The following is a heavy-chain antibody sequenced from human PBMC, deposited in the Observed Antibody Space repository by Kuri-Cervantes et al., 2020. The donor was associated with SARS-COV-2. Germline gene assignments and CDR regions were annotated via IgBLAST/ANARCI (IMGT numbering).Heavy chain of an antibody. Sequence: GGSLRLSCQGSGYSFSSYWIGWVRQMPGKGLEWMGIIYPADSETRYSPSFQGQVTISADKSTTTAYLQWSSLKASDTAMYYCARLLFWSGFVDPWGQGTLVTVSS. D-gene: IGHD3-3*01. V-gene: IGHV5-51*01. J-gene: IGHJ5*02. CDR3: ARLLFWSGFVDP. CDR2: IYPADSET. CDR1: GYSFSSYW.